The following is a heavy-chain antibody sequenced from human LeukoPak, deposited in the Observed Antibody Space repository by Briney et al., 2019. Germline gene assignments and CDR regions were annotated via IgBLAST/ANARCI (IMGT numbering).Heavy chain of an antibody. CDR1: GYTFTKYG. CDR3: ARGDDYGDYWGLY. CDR2: ISTYNGNT. V-gene: IGHV1-18*01. J-gene: IGHJ4*01. D-gene: IGHD4-17*01. Sequence: ASVKVSCKASGYTFTKYGITWVRQAPGQGLEWMGWISTYNGNTNYAQKLQGRVTMTTDTSTSTAYMELRSLISDDAAVYYCARGDDYGDYWGLYWGQEPWSPPPQ.